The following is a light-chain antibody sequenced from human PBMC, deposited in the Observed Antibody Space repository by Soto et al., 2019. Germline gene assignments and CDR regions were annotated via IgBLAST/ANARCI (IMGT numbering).Light chain of an antibody. CDR1: RSDIGDSNF. CDR2: EGS. CDR3: CSYAGSTNYV. V-gene: IGLV2-23*01. Sequence: SQPASVSWSPGQSVTISCTGPRSDIGDSNFISWYQHSPGKAPRLLIYEGSKRPSGVSNRFSGSKSGNTASLTISGLQAEEEADHYCCSYAGSTNYVFGTGTKVTVL. J-gene: IGLJ1*01.